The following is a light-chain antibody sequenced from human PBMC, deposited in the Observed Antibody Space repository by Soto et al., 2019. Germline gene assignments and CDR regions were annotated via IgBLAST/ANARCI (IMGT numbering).Light chain of an antibody. J-gene: IGKJ1*01. CDR3: QQYVSSPWA. Sequence: DIVLTQSPGTLSLSPGEIATLSCRASQTVSSYLAWYQQKPGQAPRLLIYGASRRATGIPDRFSGSGSGTDFTLTISRLEPEDFAVYYCQQYVSSPWAFGQGTKVDIK. CDR1: QTVSSY. CDR2: GAS. V-gene: IGKV3-20*01.